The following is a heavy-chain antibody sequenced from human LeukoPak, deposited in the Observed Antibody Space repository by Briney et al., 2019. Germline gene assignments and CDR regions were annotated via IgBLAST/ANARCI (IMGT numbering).Heavy chain of an antibody. J-gene: IGHJ4*02. Sequence: ASMKVSCKASGYTFIGYYIHWVRQAPGQGLEWMGWINPKSGGTNYAQKFQGRVTMTRDTSISTAYMDLRRLRSDDTAVYYCARDLEGLERYFDYWGQGTLVTVSP. D-gene: IGHD1-1*01. CDR2: INPKSGGT. CDR3: ARDLEGLERYFDY. CDR1: GYTFIGYY. V-gene: IGHV1-2*02.